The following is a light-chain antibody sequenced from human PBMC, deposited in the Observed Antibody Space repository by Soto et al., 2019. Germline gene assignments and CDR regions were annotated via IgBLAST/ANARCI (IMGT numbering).Light chain of an antibody. CDR2: EVS. Sequence: LTHPPSASGSPRQSVTISCTGTSSDVGGYNYVSWYQQHPGKAPKLMIYEVSKRPSGVPDRFSGSKSGNTASLTVSGLQAEDEADYYCSSYAGSNNYVFGTGTKVTVL. CDR1: SSDVGGYNY. V-gene: IGLV2-8*01. J-gene: IGLJ1*01. CDR3: SSYAGSNNYV.